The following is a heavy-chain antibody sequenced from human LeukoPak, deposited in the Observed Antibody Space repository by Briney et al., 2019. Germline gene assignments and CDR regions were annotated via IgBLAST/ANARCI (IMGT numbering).Heavy chain of an antibody. CDR1: GYIFTGYY. D-gene: IGHD2-8*01. Sequence: WASVKVFCKASGYIFTGYYMHWVRQVPGQGLEWMGWINPNSGGTNYAQKFQGWVTMTRDTSISTAYMDLNRLTSDDTAVYYCSRGLINGHDFDYWGQGTVVTVSS. CDR2: INPNSGGT. V-gene: IGHV1-2*04. J-gene: IGHJ4*02. CDR3: SRGLINGHDFDY.